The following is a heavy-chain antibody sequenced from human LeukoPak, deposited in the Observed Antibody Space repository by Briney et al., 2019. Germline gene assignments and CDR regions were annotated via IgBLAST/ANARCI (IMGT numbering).Heavy chain of an antibody. D-gene: IGHD3-10*01. CDR3: ARIAVWFGELLGNYYYGMDV. V-gene: IGHV1-8*01. CDR2: MNPNSGNT. CDR1: GYTFTSYD. Sequence: ASVKVSCKASGYTFTSYDINWVRQATGQGLEWMGWMNPNSGNTGYAQNFQGRVTMTRNTSISTAYMELSSLRSEDTAVYYCARIAVWFGELLGNYYYGMDVWGQGTTVTVSS. J-gene: IGHJ6*02.